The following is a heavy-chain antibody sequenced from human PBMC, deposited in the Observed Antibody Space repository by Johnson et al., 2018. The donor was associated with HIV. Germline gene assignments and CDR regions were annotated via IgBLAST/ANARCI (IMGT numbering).Heavy chain of an antibody. J-gene: IGHJ3*02. V-gene: IGHV3-30-3*01. CDR1: GFTFSSYA. CDR2: ISYDGSNK. CDR3: ARVEGADAFDI. Sequence: QVQLVESGGGVVQPGRSLRLSCASSGFTFSSYAMHWVRQAPGKGLEWVAVISYDGSNKYYADSVKGRFTISRDNSKNSLYLQMNSLRAEDTALYYCARVEGADAFDIWGQGTMVTVSS.